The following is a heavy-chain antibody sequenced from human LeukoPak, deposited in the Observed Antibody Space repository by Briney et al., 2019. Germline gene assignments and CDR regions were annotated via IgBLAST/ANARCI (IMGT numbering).Heavy chain of an antibody. CDR2: ISYSGGST. CDR3: AKDSPPWSL. CDR1: GFTFSSYA. J-gene: IGHJ4*02. V-gene: IGHV3-23*01. D-gene: IGHD3-3*01. Sequence: GGSLRLSCAASGFTFSSYAMSWVLQAPGRGVEGVSAISYSGGSTYYAHSVKGRFTISRDNSKNALYLQMNTVRAEDTAVYYCAKDSPPWSLWGQGTLVTVSS.